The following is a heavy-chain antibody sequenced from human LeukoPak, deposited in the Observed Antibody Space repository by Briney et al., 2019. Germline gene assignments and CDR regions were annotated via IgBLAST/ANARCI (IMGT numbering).Heavy chain of an antibody. CDR2: ISGSGGST. J-gene: IGHJ6*02. CDR1: GFTFSSYA. CDR3: AKVGQLVRYYYGMDV. Sequence: PGGSLRLSCAASGFTFSSYAMSRVRQAPGKGLEWVSAISGSGGSTYYADSVKGRFTISRDNSKNTLYLQMNSLRAEDTAVYYCAKVGQLVRYYYGMDVWGQGTTVTVSS. D-gene: IGHD6-6*01. V-gene: IGHV3-23*01.